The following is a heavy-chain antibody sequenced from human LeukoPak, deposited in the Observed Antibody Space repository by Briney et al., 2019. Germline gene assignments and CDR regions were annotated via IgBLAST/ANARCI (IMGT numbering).Heavy chain of an antibody. CDR1: GFTFSTYA. J-gene: IGHJ4*02. CDR2: ISYDGSNK. V-gene: IGHV3-30*04. D-gene: IGHD3-3*01. CDR3: ASGDDFWSGYHLDY. Sequence: PGRSLRLSCAASGFTFSTYAMHWVRQAPGKGLEWVAVISYDGSNKYYADSVKGRFTISRDNSKNTLYLQMNSLRAEDTAVYYCASGDDFWSGYHLDYWGQGTLVTVSS.